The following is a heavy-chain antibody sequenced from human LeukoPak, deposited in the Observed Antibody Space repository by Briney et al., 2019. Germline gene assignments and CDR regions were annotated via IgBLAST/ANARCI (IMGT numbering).Heavy chain of an antibody. CDR2: IYYSGST. D-gene: IGHD3-9*01. J-gene: IGHJ5*02. Sequence: SETLSLTCIVSGGSISSRGYYWGWIRQPPGKGLQWIGNIYYSGSTYYNPSLKSRVTISVDTSKNQFSLKLSSVTAADTAVYYCSESRRSFDWFDPWGQGTLVTVSS. V-gene: IGHV4-39*01. CDR3: SESRRSFDWFDP. CDR1: GGSISSRGYY.